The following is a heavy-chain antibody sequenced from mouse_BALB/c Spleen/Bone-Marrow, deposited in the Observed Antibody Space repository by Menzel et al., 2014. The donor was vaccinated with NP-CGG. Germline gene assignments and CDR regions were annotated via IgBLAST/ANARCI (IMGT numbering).Heavy chain of an antibody. V-gene: IGHV1S56*01. CDR3: TRDAMDY. Sequence: QVQLQQPGPELVKPGASVRISCKASGYTFTAYYIHWVKQRPGQGLEGIGWIYPGNLNTKYNEKFKGKATLTADKSSSTAYMQLSSLTSEDSAVYFCTRDAMDYWGQGTSVTVSS. CDR2: IYPGNLNT. J-gene: IGHJ4*01. CDR1: GYTFTAYY.